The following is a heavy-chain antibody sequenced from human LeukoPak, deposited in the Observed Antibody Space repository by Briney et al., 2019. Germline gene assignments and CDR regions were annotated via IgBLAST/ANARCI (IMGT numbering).Heavy chain of an antibody. V-gene: IGHV1-2*02. CDR1: GYTFTGYY. J-gene: IGHJ4*02. CDR3: ARQLLPGYSSTYFDY. Sequence: ASVKVSCKASGYTFTGYYMHWVRQAPGQGLEWMGWINPNSGGTNYAQKFQGRVTMTRDTSISTAYMELSRLRSDDTAVYYCARQLLPGYSSTYFDYWGQGTLVTVSS. D-gene: IGHD6-13*01. CDR2: INPNSGGT.